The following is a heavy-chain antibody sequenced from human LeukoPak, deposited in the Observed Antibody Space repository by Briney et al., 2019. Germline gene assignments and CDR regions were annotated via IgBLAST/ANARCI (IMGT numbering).Heavy chain of an antibody. CDR1: GFTFNSYG. CDR3: AKDAAGTGYYMDV. D-gene: IGHD6-13*01. CDR2: IRFDGSNK. J-gene: IGHJ6*03. Sequence: PGGCLRLSFSAAGFTFNSYGIHSGRQAPGKGLEWVTFIRFDGSNKYSGDSVKGRFTISRDNSKRTVYLQMNSLRPEDMVIYSCAKDAAGTGYYMDVWGRGTTVTVSS. V-gene: IGHV3-30*02.